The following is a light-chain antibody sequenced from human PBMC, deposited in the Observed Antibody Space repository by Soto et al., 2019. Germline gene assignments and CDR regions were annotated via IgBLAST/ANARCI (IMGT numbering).Light chain of an antibody. V-gene: IGKV1-33*01. CDR2: DPY. CDR1: QDISNY. CDR3: QQSDSLPIT. J-gene: IGKJ5*01. Sequence: DIQMTQSPSSLSASVGDRVTITCRASQDISNYLNGYQQRPGKAPKLLVHDPYHLERAVPSSFSGTRSGTHFTFAITSLQPEDVATYYCQQSDSLPITFGQGTRLEI.